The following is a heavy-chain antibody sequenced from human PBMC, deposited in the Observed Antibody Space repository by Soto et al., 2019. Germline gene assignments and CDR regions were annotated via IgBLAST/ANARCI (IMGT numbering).Heavy chain of an antibody. J-gene: IGHJ4*02. D-gene: IGHD1-26*01. CDR1: GFTFTSSA. Sequence: QMQLVQSGPEVKKPGTSVKVSCKASGFTFTSSAVQWVRQARGQRLEWIGWIVVGSGNTNYAQKFQEXXTXTLXMSTSKAYMELSSLRSEDTAVYYCAADGPSGSMTEWGQGTLVTVSS. CDR3: AADGPSGSMTE. V-gene: IGHV1-58*01. CDR2: IVVGSGNT.